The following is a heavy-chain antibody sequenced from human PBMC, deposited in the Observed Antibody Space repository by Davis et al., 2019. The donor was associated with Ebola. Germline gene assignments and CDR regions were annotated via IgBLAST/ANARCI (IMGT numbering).Heavy chain of an antibody. D-gene: IGHD1-1*01. CDR3: ARAQFPTTSDH. Sequence: SVKVSCNTSGFPLITYGISWVRQAPGQGLEWMGRIIPILGIANYAQKFQGRVTITADTSTSTAYMEVGILRSDDTAVYYCARAQFPTTSDHWGQGTLVTVSS. CDR1: GFPLITYG. V-gene: IGHV1-69*04. J-gene: IGHJ4*02. CDR2: IIPILGIA.